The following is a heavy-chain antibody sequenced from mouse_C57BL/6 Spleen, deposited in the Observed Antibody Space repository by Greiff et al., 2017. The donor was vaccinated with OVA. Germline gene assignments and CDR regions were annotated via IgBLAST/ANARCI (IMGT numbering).Heavy chain of an antibody. CDR1: GYSFTGYF. Sequence: EVKLQESGPELVKPGDSVKISCKASGYSFTGYFMNWVMQSPGKSLEWIGRINPYNGDTFYNQKFKGKATLTVDKSSSTAHMELRSLTSEDSAVYYCARGVTTTGYYFDYWGQGTTLTVSS. D-gene: IGHD2-2*01. J-gene: IGHJ2*01. V-gene: IGHV1-20*01. CDR2: INPYNGDT. CDR3: ARGVTTTGYYFDY.